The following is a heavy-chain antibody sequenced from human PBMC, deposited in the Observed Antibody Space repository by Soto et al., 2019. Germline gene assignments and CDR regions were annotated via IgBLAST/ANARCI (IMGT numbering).Heavy chain of an antibody. V-gene: IGHV1-69*06. CDR1: GGTFSSYA. J-gene: IGHJ2*01. CDR3: ARDKCSSSRSNWYFDL. D-gene: IGHD6-6*01. Sequence: GASVKVSCKASGGTFSSYAISWVRQAPGQGLEWMGGIIPIFGTANYAQKFQGRVTITADKSTSTAYMELSSLRSEDTAVYYCARDKCSSSRSNWYFDLWGRGTLVTVSS. CDR2: IIPIFGTA.